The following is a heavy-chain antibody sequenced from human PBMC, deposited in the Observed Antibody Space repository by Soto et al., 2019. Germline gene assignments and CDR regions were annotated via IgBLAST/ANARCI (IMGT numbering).Heavy chain of an antibody. D-gene: IGHD3-10*01. Sequence: GGSLRLSCAASGFTVSSTYMSWVRQAPGKGLEWVSVISTNGNTYYADSVKGRFTISRDNSMNTLYLQMNSLTVEDTAFYYCAGARIRGVSDYWGQGTLVTVSS. CDR2: ISTNGNT. CDR3: AGARIRGVSDY. J-gene: IGHJ4*02. V-gene: IGHV3-66*01. CDR1: GFTVSSTY.